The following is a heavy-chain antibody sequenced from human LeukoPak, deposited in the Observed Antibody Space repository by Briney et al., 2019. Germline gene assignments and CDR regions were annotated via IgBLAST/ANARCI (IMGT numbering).Heavy chain of an antibody. J-gene: IGHJ4*02. D-gene: IGHD6-13*01. CDR1: GFTFSSYS. V-gene: IGHV3-21*01. CDR2: ISSSSSYI. Sequence: GGSLRLSCAASGFTFSSYSMNWVRQAPGKGLEWVSSISSSSSYIYYADSVKGRFTISRDNAKNSLYLQMNSLRAEDTAVYYCANLAAAGTGSPDYWGQGTLVTVSS. CDR3: ANLAAAGTGSPDY.